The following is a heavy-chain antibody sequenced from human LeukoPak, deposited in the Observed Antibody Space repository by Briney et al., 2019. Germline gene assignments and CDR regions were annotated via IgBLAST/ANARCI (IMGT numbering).Heavy chain of an antibody. CDR1: GFTFSNYG. V-gene: IGHV3-33*01. D-gene: IGHD3-9*01. CDR2: VWCGGSTK. CDR3: ARGHYYTDMLTNYWVRYFDY. J-gene: IGHJ4*02. Sequence: GRSLRLSCAASGFTFSNYGMHWVRQAPGKGLEWVAVVWCGGSTKNYADSVKGRFTISRGNSKNTLYMQMNSLRAEDTAVYYCARGHYYTDMLTNYWVRYFDYWGQGTLVTVSS.